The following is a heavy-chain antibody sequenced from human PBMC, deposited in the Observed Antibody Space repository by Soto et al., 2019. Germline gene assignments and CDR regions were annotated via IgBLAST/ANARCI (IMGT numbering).Heavy chain of an antibody. CDR2: IIAMFGTA. V-gene: IGHV1-69*01. CDR3: AGMAAAKYYFDY. CDR1: GGTFSSYD. Sequence: QVQLVQSGAEVKKPGSSVKVSCKASGGTFSSYDINWVRQAPGQGLEWLGGIIAMFGTANYAQNFRGRITITADESTSTVYMELNSLRSEDTAVYYCAGMAAAKYYFDYWCQGTEVTVSS. D-gene: IGHD6-25*01. J-gene: IGHJ4*02.